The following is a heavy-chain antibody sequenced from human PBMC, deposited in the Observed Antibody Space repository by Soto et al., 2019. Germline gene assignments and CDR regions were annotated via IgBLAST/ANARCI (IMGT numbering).Heavy chain of an antibody. D-gene: IGHD3-10*01. CDR3: ARDYYGSGSYYNGGNWFDP. CDR1: GYTFTSYG. J-gene: IGHJ5*02. V-gene: IGHV1-18*01. Sequence: QVQLVQSGAEVKKPGASVKVSCKASGYTFTSYGISWVLQAPGQGLEWMGWISAYNGNTNYAQKLQGRVTMTTDTSTSKAYMELRSLRSDDTAVYYCARDYYGSGSYYNGGNWFDPWGQGTLVTVSS. CDR2: ISAYNGNT.